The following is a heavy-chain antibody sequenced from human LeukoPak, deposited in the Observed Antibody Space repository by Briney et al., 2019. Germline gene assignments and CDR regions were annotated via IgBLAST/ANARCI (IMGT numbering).Heavy chain of an antibody. V-gene: IGHV4-61*02. CDR3: ARDASRGYYDYGDYGAFYWYFDL. Sequence: SETLSPTCTVSGGSISSSSYYWSWIRQPAGKGLEWIGRIYTSGSTNYNPSLKSRVTISVDTSKNQFSLKLSSVTAADTAVYYCARDASRGYYDYGDYGAFYWYFDLWGRGTLVTVSS. CDR1: GGSISSSSYY. J-gene: IGHJ2*01. CDR2: IYTSGST. D-gene: IGHD4-17*01.